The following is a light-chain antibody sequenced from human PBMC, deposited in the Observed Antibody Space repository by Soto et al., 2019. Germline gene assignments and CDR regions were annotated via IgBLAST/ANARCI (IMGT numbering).Light chain of an antibody. Sequence: SALTEPPSVSAAPGQKVTISCSGSSSNIGNNYVSWYQQLPGTAPKLLIYDINKRPSGIPDRFSGSKSGTSATLGITGLQTGDEADYYCETWDSSLSAGVFGGGTKLTVL. V-gene: IGLV1-51*01. CDR1: SSNIGNNY. J-gene: IGLJ2*01. CDR2: DIN. CDR3: ETWDSSLSAGV.